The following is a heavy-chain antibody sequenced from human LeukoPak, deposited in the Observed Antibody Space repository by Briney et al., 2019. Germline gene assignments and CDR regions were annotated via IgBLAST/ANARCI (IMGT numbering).Heavy chain of an antibody. CDR2: IYTSGST. Sequence: TLSLTCTVSGGSISSGSYYWSWIRQPAGKGLEWIGRIYTSGSTNYNPSLTSRVTISVDTSKNQFSLNLSSVTAADTAVYYCARASYDFWSGYYLHDAFDIWGQGTMVTVSS. J-gene: IGHJ3*02. D-gene: IGHD3-3*01. V-gene: IGHV4-61*02. CDR1: GGSISSGSYY. CDR3: ARASYDFWSGYYLHDAFDI.